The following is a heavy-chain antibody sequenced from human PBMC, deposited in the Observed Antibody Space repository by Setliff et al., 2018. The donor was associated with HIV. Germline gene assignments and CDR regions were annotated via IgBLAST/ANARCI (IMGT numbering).Heavy chain of an antibody. CDR2: INPKSDGT. J-gene: IGHJ4*02. CDR3: ARGMDYYDTSGYYQYYCDY. Sequence: ASVKVSCKASGYSFTDYYIHWVRQAPGQGLEWMGWINPKSDGTNYAQKFQGWITMTRDTSISTAYMELSRLRSDDTAVYYCARGMDYYDTSGYYQYYCDYWGQGTLVTVSS. D-gene: IGHD3-22*01. CDR1: GYSFTDYY. V-gene: IGHV1-2*04.